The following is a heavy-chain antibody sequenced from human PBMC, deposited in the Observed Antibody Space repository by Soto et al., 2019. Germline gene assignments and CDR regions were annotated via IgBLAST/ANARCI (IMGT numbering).Heavy chain of an antibody. CDR2: IYYSGTT. V-gene: IGHV4-59*11. CDR3: APHGIMTLSNYAFDH. Sequence: SETLSLTRTVSGGSISGHYWSWMRQPPGKGLEWIGHIYYSGTTNYNPSLRGRLTISVDTSKNQFSLKLSSVTTADTAVYYCAPHGIMTLSNYAFDHRGQATLVTVSS. CDR1: GGSISGHY. D-gene: IGHD3-16*01. J-gene: IGHJ4*02.